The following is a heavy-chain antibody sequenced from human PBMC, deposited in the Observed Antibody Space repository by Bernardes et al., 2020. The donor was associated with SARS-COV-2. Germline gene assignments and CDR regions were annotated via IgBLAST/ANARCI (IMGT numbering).Heavy chain of an antibody. CDR1: GYTFTHYA. D-gene: IGHD2-8*01. CDR2: ISGYNGKT. J-gene: IGHJ4*02. Sequence: ASVKVSCKASGYTFTHYAITWVRQAPGQGLEWMGWISGYNGKTSYSQNLQGRLSMTIDTSTSTAYMELRSLRSDDTAVYYCARGLGYCSDGLCPSGFINDYWGLGTQITVSSASPTSPKVFPLSIYFGIRIYYFDFWGQGTPVTVSS. V-gene: IGHV1-18*01. CDR3: ARGLGYCSDGLCPSGFINDYWGLGTQITVSSASPTSPKVFPLSIYFGIRIYYFDF.